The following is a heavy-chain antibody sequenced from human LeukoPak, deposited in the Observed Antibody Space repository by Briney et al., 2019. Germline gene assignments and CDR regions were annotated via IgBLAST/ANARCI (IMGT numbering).Heavy chain of an antibody. V-gene: IGHV3-48*01. D-gene: IGHD3-10*01. CDR2: ISSSGSTI. CDR1: GFTFSIYS. Sequence: QSGGSLRLSCAASGFTFSIYSMNWVRQAPGKGLEWVSYISSSGSTIYYADSVKGRFTISRDNAKNSLYLQMNSLRAEDTAVYYCARDSGSMIRGVIYAFDIWGQGTMVTVSS. J-gene: IGHJ3*02. CDR3: ARDSGSMIRGVIYAFDI.